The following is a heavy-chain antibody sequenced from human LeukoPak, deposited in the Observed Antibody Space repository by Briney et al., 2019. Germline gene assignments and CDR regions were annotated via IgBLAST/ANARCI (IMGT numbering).Heavy chain of an antibody. J-gene: IGHJ4*02. CDR2: IYYSGST. CDR3: ARGVEYCSSTSCYPYFDY. CDR1: GGSISSYY. Sequence: KASETLSLTCTVSGGSISSYYWSWIRQPPGKGLEWIGYIYYSGSTNYNPSLMSRVTISVDTSKNQFSLKLSSVTAADTAVYYCARGVEYCSSTSCYPYFDYWGQGTLVTVSS. D-gene: IGHD2-2*01. V-gene: IGHV4-59*01.